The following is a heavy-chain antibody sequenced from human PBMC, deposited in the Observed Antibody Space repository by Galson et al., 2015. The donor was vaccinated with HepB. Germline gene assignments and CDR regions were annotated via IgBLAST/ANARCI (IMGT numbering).Heavy chain of an antibody. CDR2: IWYDGSNK. V-gene: IGHV3-33*01. CDR1: GFTFSSYG. D-gene: IGHD1-26*01. CDR3: ARDRESGEILGYYYYHYGMDG. Sequence: SLRLSCAASGFTFSSYGMNWVRQAPGKGLEWVAVIWYDGSNKYYADSVKGRFTISRDNSKNTLYLQMNRLRAEDTAVYYCARDRESGEILGYYYYHYGMDGWGQGTTVTVSS. J-gene: IGHJ6*02.